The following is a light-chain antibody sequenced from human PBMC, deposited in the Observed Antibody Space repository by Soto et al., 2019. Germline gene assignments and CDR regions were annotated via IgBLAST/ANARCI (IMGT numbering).Light chain of an antibody. Sequence: EIVLTQSPGSLSLSPGERATLSCRASQSVSISYLAWYQQKPGQSPRLLIYGASSRATGIQDMFSGSGCGTDIRLAIRRLERKDSGVYYCQEYLCLARMIGQGITLEI. J-gene: IGKJ1*01. CDR3: QEYLCLARM. CDR1: QSVSISY. CDR2: GAS. V-gene: IGKV3-20*01.